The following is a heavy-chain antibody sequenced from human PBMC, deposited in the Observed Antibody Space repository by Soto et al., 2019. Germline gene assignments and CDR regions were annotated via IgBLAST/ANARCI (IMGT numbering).Heavy chain of an antibody. V-gene: IGHV4-39*01. CDR1: GGSISSSGYY. CDR2: IYFSGST. Sequence: LSLTCSVSGGSISSSGYYWGWVRQPPGKGLEWIGNIYFSGSTYYNPSLKSRVTMSIDTSKSQFSLNLSSVTAADTAVYFCARHVITGPYNHYCSCLDVWDQGTTVTVSS. J-gene: IGHJ6*02. D-gene: IGHD1-1*01. CDR3: ARHVITGPYNHYCSCLDV.